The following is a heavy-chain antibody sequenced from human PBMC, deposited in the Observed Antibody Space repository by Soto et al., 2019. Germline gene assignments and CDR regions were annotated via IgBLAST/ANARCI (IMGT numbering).Heavy chain of an antibody. CDR1: GGSISSSSYY. CDR3: ARQSHFYDSNYFDC. D-gene: IGHD3-22*01. Sequence: SETLSLTCPVSGGSISSSSYYWGWIRQPPGKGLEWIGSIYYSGSTYYNPSLKSRVTISVDTSKNQSSLKLSPVTAADTAVDYCARQSHFYDSNYFDCWGQGTLVTVSS. V-gene: IGHV4-39*01. CDR2: IYYSGST. J-gene: IGHJ4*02.